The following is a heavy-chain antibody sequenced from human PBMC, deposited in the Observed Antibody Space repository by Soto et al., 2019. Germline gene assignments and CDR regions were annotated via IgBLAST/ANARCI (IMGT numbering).Heavy chain of an antibody. V-gene: IGHV5-51*01. CDR2: IHGGDSNT. Sequence: EVQLVQSGAEVKKPGESLKISCKGSGYMFTNYWIGWVRQMPGKGLEWMGIIHGGDSNTRYSPSFDGQVTISTDKSINTAYLQWSSLKASDTAMYYCERRVTSSTGWDYWGQGTLVTVSS. CDR3: ERRVTSSTGWDY. D-gene: IGHD6-19*01. CDR1: GYMFTNYW. J-gene: IGHJ4*02.